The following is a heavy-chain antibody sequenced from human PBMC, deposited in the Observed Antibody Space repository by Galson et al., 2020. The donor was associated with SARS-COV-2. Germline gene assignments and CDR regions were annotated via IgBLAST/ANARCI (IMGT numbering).Heavy chain of an antibody. V-gene: IGHV4-59*01. J-gene: IGHJ4*02. CDR3: ARERTALDY. CDR1: GGSINSYS. Sequence: SETLSLTCTVSGGSINSYSWSWIRQPPGKGLEWIGYIYYSGITNYNPSLKSRVTISVDTSKNQFSLKLSSVTAADTAVYYCARERTALDYWGQGTLVTVSS. D-gene: IGHD1-1*01. CDR2: IYYSGIT.